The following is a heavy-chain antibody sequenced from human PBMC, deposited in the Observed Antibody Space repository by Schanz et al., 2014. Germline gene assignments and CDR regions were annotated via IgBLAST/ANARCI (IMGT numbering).Heavy chain of an antibody. CDR1: GYTFTGYG. J-gene: IGHJ4*02. CDR2: ISPFNKNT. D-gene: IGHD3-9*01. CDR3: ARVPSYYDILTGYLVFDY. V-gene: IGHV1-18*04. Sequence: QVQLVQSGAEVKKPGASVKVSCKASGYTFTGYGTSWVRQAPGQGLEWVGWISPFNKNTSYAQKFQGRVTMTRDTSTATAYMELRSLRSDDTAVYYCARVPSYYDILTGYLVFDYWGQGTLITVSS.